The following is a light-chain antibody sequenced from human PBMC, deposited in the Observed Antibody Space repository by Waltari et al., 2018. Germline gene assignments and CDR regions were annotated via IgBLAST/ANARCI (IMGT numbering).Light chain of an antibody. V-gene: IGKV3-15*01. J-gene: IGKJ1*01. CDR2: GTS. CDR3: QQYSDWPPWT. Sequence: EVVMTQSPATLSVSPGDTATLSCRASESVRTSVAWYQQKPGQAPRLRMYGTSTRATGIPDRFSGSWSETDFTLTISSLQSEDFGIYYCQQYSDWPPWTFGQGTKVEIK. CDR1: ESVRTS.